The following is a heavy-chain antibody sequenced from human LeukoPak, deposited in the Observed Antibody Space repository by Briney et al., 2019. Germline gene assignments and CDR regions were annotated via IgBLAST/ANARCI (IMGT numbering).Heavy chain of an antibody. CDR2: INSDGSNT. V-gene: IGHV3-74*01. Sequence: GGSLRLSCAASGFTFSSYWMHWVRHAPGKGLVWVSRINSDGSNTNYADSVKGRLTISRDNAKNTLYPQMNSLRAEDTAVYYCASSRYSGSYFDYWGQGTLVTVSS. CDR3: ASSRYSGSYFDY. D-gene: IGHD1-26*01. CDR1: GFTFSSYW. J-gene: IGHJ4*02.